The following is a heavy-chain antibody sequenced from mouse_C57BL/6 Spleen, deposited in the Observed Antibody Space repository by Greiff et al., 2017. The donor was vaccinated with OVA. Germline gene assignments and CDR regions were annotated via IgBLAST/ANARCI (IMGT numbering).Heavy chain of an antibody. CDR2: ISSGGDYI. V-gene: IGHV5-9-1*02. CDR1: GFTFSSYA. CDR3: TRDRDYYDYAWFAY. J-gene: IGHJ3*01. Sequence: EVKLVESGEGLVKPGGSLKLSCAASGFTFSSYAMSWVRQTPEKRLEWVAYISSGGDYIYYADTVKGRFTISRDNARNTLYLQMSSLKSEDTAMYYCTRDRDYYDYAWFAYWGQGTLVTVSA. D-gene: IGHD2-4*01.